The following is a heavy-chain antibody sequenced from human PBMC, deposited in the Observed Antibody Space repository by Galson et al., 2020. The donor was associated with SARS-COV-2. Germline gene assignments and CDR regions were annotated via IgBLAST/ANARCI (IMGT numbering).Heavy chain of an antibody. D-gene: IGHD3-10*01. CDR1: GYTFTSYY. CDR2: INPSGGST. CDR3: ARDFTMVRGVNYYYGMDV. Sequence: ASVKVSCKASGYTFTSYYMHWVRQAPGQGPEWMGIINPSGGSTSYAQKFQGRVTMTRDTSTSTVYMELSSLRSEDTAVYYCARDFTMVRGVNYYYGMDVWGQGTTVTVSS. J-gene: IGHJ6*02. V-gene: IGHV1-46*01.